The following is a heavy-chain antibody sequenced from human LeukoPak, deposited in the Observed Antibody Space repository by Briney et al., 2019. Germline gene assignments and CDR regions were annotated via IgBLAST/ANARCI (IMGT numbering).Heavy chain of an antibody. J-gene: IGHJ4*02. D-gene: IGHD3-22*01. Sequence: ASVKVSCKVSGYTLTELSMHWVRQAPGKGLEWVGGFDTEDGGRIYAQKFQGRVTMTEDTSTDTAYMELSSLRSEDTAVYYCATELLGFYDISGYYYSLDYWGQGTLVTVSS. CDR2: FDTEDGGR. CDR1: GYTLTELS. CDR3: ATELLGFYDISGYYYSLDY. V-gene: IGHV1-24*01.